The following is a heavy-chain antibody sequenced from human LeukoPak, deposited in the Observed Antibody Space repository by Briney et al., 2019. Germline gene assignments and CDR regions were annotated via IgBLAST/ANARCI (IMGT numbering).Heavy chain of an antibody. CDR1: GYSLTNCK. V-gene: IGHV5-51*01. D-gene: IGHD3-22*01. CDR3: ARRHYYDGTATIAAFDR. CDR2: IYPGDSDT. J-gene: IGHJ4*02. Sequence: GESLKISCKGSGYSLTNCKIGWVRQMPGKGLEWMGIIYPGDSDTRYSPSFQGQVTISVDKSISTAYLQWSSLKASDTAMYYCARRHYYDGTATIAAFDRWGQGTLVIVSS.